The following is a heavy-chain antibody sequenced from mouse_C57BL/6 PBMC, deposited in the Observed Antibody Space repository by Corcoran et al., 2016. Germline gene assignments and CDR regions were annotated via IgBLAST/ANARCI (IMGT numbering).Heavy chain of an antibody. V-gene: IGHV1-19*01. J-gene: IGHJ2*01. CDR1: GYTFTDYY. D-gene: IGHD3-2*02. CDR2: INPYNGGT. Sequence: EVQLQQSGPVLVKPGASVKMSCKASGYTFTDYYMNWVKQSHGKSREWIGVINPYNGGTSYNQKFKGKATLTVDKSSSTAYMELNSLSSEDSAVYYCARVRGASYSLDYCGQGTTLAVSS. CDR3: ARVRGASYSLDY.